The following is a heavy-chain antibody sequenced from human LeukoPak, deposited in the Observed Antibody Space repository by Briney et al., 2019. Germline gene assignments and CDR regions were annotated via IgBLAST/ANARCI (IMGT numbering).Heavy chain of an antibody. Sequence: GASVKVSCKASGGTFSSYAISWVRQAPGQGLEWMGAIIPIFGTANYAQKFQGRVTITTDESTSTAYMELSSLRAEDTAVYYCARDRSAVTTRYYYYYMDVWGKGTTVTVSS. D-gene: IGHD4-11*01. CDR3: ARDRSAVTTRYYYYYMDV. J-gene: IGHJ6*03. V-gene: IGHV1-69*05. CDR1: GGTFSSYA. CDR2: IIPIFGTA.